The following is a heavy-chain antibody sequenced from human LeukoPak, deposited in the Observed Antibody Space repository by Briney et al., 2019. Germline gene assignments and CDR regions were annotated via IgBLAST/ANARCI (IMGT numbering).Heavy chain of an antibody. J-gene: IGHJ4*02. V-gene: IGHV1-2*02. CDR2: INPNSGGT. CDR3: ARYCSGGSCVDY. D-gene: IGHD2-15*01. CDR1: GYTLTGYY. Sequence: ASVKVSCKASGYTLTGYYMHWVRQAPGQGLKWMGWINPNSGGTNYAQKFQGRVTMTRDTSISTAYMELSRLRSDDTAVYYCARYCSGGSCVDYWGQGTLVTVSS.